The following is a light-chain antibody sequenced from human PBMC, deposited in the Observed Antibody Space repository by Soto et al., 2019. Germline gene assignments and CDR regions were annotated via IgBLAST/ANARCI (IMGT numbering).Light chain of an antibody. CDR3: ATWDDSLHGHV. V-gene: IGLV1-44*01. Sequence: QPVLTQPPSASGTPGQRVTISCSGSSSNIGNNFVTWYQQVPGTAPKLLIYTDDLRPSGVPDRFSGSKSGTAASLAVSGLQSDDEADYYCATWDDSLHGHVFGGGTKLTVL. CDR2: TDD. CDR1: SSNIGNNF. J-gene: IGLJ2*01.